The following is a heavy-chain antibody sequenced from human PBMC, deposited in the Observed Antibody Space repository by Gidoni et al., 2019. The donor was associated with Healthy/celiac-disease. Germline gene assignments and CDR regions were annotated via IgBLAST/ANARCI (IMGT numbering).Heavy chain of an antibody. D-gene: IGHD1-7*01. Sequence: QVQLQQWGAGLLKPSETLSLTCAVYGGSFSGYYWSWIRQPPGKGLEWIGEINNSGSTNYNPSLKSRVTISVDTSKNQFSLKLSSVTAADTAVYYCARAALRWGITGTTLDYWGQGTLVTVSS. CDR3: ARAALRWGITGTTLDY. CDR2: INNSGST. J-gene: IGHJ4*02. CDR1: GGSFSGYY. V-gene: IGHV4-34*01.